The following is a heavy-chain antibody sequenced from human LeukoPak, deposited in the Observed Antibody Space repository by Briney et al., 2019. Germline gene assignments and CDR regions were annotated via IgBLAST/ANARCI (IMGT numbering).Heavy chain of an antibody. CDR1: GFTFSSYS. J-gene: IGHJ4*02. CDR3: ARALVGRSGYYYGY. CDR2: ISSSSSYI. V-gene: IGHV3-21*01. D-gene: IGHD3-3*01. Sequence: PGGSLRLSCAASGFTFSSYSMNWVRQAPGKGLEWVSSISSSSSYIYYADSVKGRFTISRDNAKNSLYLQMNSLRAEDTAVYYCARALVGRSGYYYGYWGQGTLVTVSS.